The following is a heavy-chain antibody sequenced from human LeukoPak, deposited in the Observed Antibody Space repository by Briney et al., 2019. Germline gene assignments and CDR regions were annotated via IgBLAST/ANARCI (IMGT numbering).Heavy chain of an antibody. CDR3: AKLRQDCSSTSCYGEDYFDY. CDR2: ISGSGGST. V-gene: IGHV3-23*01. D-gene: IGHD2-2*01. J-gene: IGHJ4*02. CDR1: GFTFSSYA. Sequence: GGSLSLSCAASGFTFSSYAMSWVRQAPGKGLEWVSAISGSGGSTYYADSVKGRFTISRDNSKNTLYLQMNNLRAEDTAVYYCAKLRQDCSSTSCYGEDYFDYWGQGTLVTVSS.